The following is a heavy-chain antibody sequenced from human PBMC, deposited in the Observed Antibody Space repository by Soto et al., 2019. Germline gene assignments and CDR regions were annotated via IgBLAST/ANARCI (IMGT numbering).Heavy chain of an antibody. J-gene: IGHJ4*02. CDR3: AYRRNFYNNSGLDY. V-gene: IGHV2-5*02. CDR2: IKWDDDK. CDR1: GFSLSTNGVC. D-gene: IGHD3-22*01. Sequence: QITLKESGPTLVKPTQTLTLTRTVSGFSLSTNGVCVGWIRQPPGEALEWLAAIKWDDDKRYSPSLESRVTITKDTSKNQVVLTMTNLDPVDTATYYCAYRRNFYNNSGLDYWGQGTLVTVSS.